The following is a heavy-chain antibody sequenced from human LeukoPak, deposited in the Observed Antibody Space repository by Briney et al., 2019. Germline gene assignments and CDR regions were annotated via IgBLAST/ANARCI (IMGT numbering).Heavy chain of an antibody. Sequence: GGSLRLSCAASGFTFSTYSMNWVRQAPGKGLEGGSSINSRSNYIYYADSVKGRFTISRDNAMNSLFLQMNSLIAEDTAVYYCVRVGIRFLEQYYFDYWGQGTLVTVSS. J-gene: IGHJ4*02. V-gene: IGHV3-21*01. CDR2: INSRSNYI. CDR1: GFTFSTYS. D-gene: IGHD3-3*01. CDR3: VRVGIRFLEQYYFDY.